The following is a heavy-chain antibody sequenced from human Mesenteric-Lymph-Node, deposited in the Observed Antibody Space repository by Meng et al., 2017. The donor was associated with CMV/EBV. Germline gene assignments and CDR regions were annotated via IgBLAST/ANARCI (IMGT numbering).Heavy chain of an antibody. Sequence: GGSLRLSCAASGFAFSTYAMNWVRQAPGKGLEWVSVIYSGGSGTYYADSVKGRFTISRDSSKNTLHLQMSSLRAEDTAVYYCARQNYGIDIWGQGTTVTVSS. V-gene: IGHV3-23*03. J-gene: IGHJ6*02. CDR2: IYSGGSGT. CDR1: GFAFSTYA. CDR3: ARQNYGIDI.